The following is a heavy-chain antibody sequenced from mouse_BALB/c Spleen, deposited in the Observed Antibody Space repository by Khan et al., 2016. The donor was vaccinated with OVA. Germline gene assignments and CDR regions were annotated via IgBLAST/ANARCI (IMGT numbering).Heavy chain of an antibody. D-gene: IGHD1-1*01. CDR2: ISSGGST. Sequence: EVELVESGGGLVKPGGSLKLSCAASGFTFSSYAMSWVRQTPEKRLEWVASISSGGSTYYPDSVKGRFTISRDNARNILYLQMSSLSSEDTAMYYCARDYYYGTGYFDGWGAGTTVTVSS. V-gene: IGHV5-6-5*01. CDR1: GFTFSSYA. J-gene: IGHJ1*01. CDR3: ARDYYYGTGYFDG.